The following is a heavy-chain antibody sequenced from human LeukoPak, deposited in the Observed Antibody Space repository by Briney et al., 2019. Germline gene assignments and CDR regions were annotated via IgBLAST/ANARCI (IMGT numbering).Heavy chain of an antibody. CDR2: IQRKSDGEKT. J-gene: IGHJ5*02. D-gene: IGHD1-26*01. V-gene: IGHV3-15*01. CDR3: STRGGTYSLGA. CDR1: GFTVTNAR. Sequence: PGGTLRLSCAAYGFTVTNARMTWVRQTPGKGLEWVGHIQRKSDGEKTHYAAPVKDRFTISRDDSKNTLYLQMNSLKTEDTAVYYCSTRGGTYSLGAWGQGTLVIVSS.